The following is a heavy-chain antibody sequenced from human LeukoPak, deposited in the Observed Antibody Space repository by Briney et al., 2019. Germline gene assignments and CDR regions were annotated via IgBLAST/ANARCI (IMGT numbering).Heavy chain of an antibody. J-gene: IGHJ4*02. CDR2: IIPIFGTA. V-gene: IGHV1-69*13. Sequence: ASVKVSCKASGYTFTTYDINWVRQAPGQGLEWMGGIIPIFGTANYAQKFQGRVTITADESTSTAYMELSSLRSEDTAVYYCARADYSNYGYYFDYWGQGTLVTVSS. CDR1: GYTFTTYD. CDR3: ARADYSNYGYYFDY. D-gene: IGHD4-11*01.